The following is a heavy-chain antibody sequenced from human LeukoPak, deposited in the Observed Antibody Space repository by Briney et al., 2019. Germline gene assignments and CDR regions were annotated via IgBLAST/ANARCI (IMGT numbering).Heavy chain of an antibody. Sequence: GGSLRLSCAASGFTLDAFAMHWVRQAPGKGLEWVSLIDKDGRKTYYADSVKGRFTISQDNSKNSLYLQMNSLRTEDTALYYCATWAFYHSLDVWGRGATVIVSS. J-gene: IGHJ6*02. CDR1: GFTLDAFA. V-gene: IGHV3-43*02. D-gene: IGHD1-26*01. CDR3: ATWAFYHSLDV. CDR2: IDKDGRKT.